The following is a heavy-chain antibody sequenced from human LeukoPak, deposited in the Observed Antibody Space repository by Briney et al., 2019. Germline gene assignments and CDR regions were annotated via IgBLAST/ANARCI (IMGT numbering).Heavy chain of an antibody. CDR3: ARAGSGYSFDY. D-gene: IGHD5-12*01. CDR2: VSHSGNT. J-gene: IGHJ4*02. Sequence: SETLSLTCTVSGGSVSTYYWSWLRQPPGKELEWIGYVSHSGNTNCNPSLKSRVTMSLDTSKNHFSLRLSSVNTADTAVYYCARAGSGYSFDYWGQGSLVTVSS. V-gene: IGHV4-59*02. CDR1: GGSVSTYY.